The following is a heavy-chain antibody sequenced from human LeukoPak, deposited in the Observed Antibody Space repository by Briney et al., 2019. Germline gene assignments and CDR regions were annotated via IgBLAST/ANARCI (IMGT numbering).Heavy chain of an antibody. J-gene: IGHJ4*02. V-gene: IGHV4-59*12. D-gene: IGHD2-2*01. CDR3: ARNGDFAVVVPAAYTQFDY. CDR2: IYYSGST. CDR1: GGSISSYY. Sequence: SETLSLTCTVSGGSISSYYWSWIRQPPGKGLEWIGYIYYSGSTNYNPSLKSRVTISVDASKNQFSLKLSSVTAADTAVYYCARNGDFAVVVPAAYTQFDYWGQGTLVTVSS.